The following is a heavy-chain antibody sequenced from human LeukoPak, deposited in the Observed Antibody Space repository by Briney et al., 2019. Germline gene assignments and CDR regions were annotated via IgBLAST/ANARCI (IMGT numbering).Heavy chain of an antibody. V-gene: IGHV3-15*01. CDR2: IRTKTDGGTT. Sequence: PGGSLRLSYAASGFTFSNAWMSWVRQAPGKGLEWVGRIRTKTDGGTTDYAAPVKGRFTISRDDAINTLYLQMNGLKTEDAAVYYCTTENDYSSGSCYGLFQHWGQGTLVTVSS. CDR1: GFTFSNAW. J-gene: IGHJ1*01. D-gene: IGHD3-10*01. CDR3: TTENDYSSGSCYGLFQH.